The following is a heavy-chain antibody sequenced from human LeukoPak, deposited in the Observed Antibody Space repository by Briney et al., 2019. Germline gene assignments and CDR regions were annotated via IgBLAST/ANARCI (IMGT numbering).Heavy chain of an antibody. J-gene: IGHJ4*02. D-gene: IGHD1-26*01. CDR2: IHYSGST. CDR1: GASISPDY. Sequence: SETLSLTCTVSGASISPDYWGWIRQPPGKGLEFIGYIHYSGSTNYNPSLKSRVAISVDTSKNQFSLKLSSVTAADTAVYYCARSPGWELQTGDYWGQGTLVTVSS. V-gene: IGHV4-59*12. CDR3: ARSPGWELQTGDY.